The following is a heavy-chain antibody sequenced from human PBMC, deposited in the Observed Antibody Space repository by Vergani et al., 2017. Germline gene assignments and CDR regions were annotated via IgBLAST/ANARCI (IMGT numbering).Heavy chain of an antibody. J-gene: IGHJ5*02. D-gene: IGHD2-2*01. CDR3: ARGSELGPIVVVPAAYSPGLDNWFDP. Sequence: QVQLVQSGAEVKKPGSSVKVSCKASGGTFSSYAISWVRQAPGQGLEWMGGIIPMFGTANYAQKFQGRVTITADESTSTAYMELSSLKSEDTAVYYCARGSELGPIVVVPAAYSPGLDNWFDPWGQGTLVTVSS. V-gene: IGHV1-69*01. CDR2: IIPMFGTA. CDR1: GGTFSSYA.